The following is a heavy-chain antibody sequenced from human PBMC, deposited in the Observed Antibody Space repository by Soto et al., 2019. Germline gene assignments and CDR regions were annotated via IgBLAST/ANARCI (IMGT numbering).Heavy chain of an antibody. CDR1: GDSVSSNSAA. D-gene: IGHD2-15*01. CDR2: TYYRSKWYN. J-gene: IGHJ6*04. V-gene: IGHV6-1*01. Sequence: PSQTLSLTCAISGDSVSSNSAAWNWIRQSPSRGLEWLGRTYYRSKWYNDYAVSVKSRITINPDTSKNQFSLQLNSVTPEDTAVYYCARDPWFGFFCGGSCSSYFYYYGMDVWGKGPTIPVSS. CDR3: ARDPWFGFFCGGSCSSYFYYYGMDV.